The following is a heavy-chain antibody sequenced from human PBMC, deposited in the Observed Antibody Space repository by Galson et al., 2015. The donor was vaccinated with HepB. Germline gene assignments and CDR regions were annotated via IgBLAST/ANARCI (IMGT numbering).Heavy chain of an antibody. D-gene: IGHD1-1*01. V-gene: IGHV7-4-1*02. J-gene: IGHJ3*02. CDR3: ATNLGGRLEPLPATPPDAFDM. Sequence: SVKVSCKASGYTFTRYTMNWVRQAPGQGPEWMGFINTKTANPTYAQAFTGRFVFSLDTSVSTAYLQISRLKADDTAVYYCATNLGGRLEPLPATPPDAFDMWGQGTMVTVSA. CDR2: INTKTANP. CDR1: GYTFTRYT.